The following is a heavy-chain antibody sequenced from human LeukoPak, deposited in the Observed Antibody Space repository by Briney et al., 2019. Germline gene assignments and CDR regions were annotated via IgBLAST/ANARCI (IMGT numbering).Heavy chain of an antibody. V-gene: IGHV3-23*01. D-gene: IGHD3-22*01. CDR2: ISGSGGGT. CDR3: AKRGVVIRVILVGFHKEAYFFDS. Sequence: GGSLRLSCAVSGITLSNYGMSWVRQAPGKGLEWVAGISGSGGGTYYADSVKGRFTISRDNPKNTLYLQMNSLRAEDTAVYFCAKRGVVIRVILVGFHKEAYFFDSWGQGALVTVSS. CDR1: GITLSNYG. J-gene: IGHJ4*02.